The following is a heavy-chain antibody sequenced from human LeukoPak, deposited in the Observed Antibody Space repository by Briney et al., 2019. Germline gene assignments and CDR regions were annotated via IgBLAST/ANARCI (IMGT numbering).Heavy chain of an antibody. CDR1: GFIFCNYN. J-gene: IGHJ4*02. Sequence: QPGGSVRLLCAASGFIFCNYNMLGARQARERGRVGVADIWNKGSNKYCADSVKGRFTISRDNSKNTLYLQMNSLRAEDTAVYYCAKNPRHGHYLPMDYWGQGTLVTVSS. V-gene: IGHV3-33*06. CDR3: AKNPRHGHYLPMDY. D-gene: IGHD4-17*01. CDR2: IWNKGSNK.